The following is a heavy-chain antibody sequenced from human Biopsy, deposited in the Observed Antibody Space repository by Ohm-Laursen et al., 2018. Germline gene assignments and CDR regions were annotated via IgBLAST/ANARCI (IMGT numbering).Heavy chain of an antibody. Sequence: SDTLSLTWPVSGGSISSDYWSWIRQTPGKGLEWIGYIYYRGSTNYNPSLKSLVTISVDTSKNQFSLRLNSVTATDTAVYYCARATNSTGWPYYYFYGMDVWGQGTTVTVSS. CDR2: IYYRGST. CDR1: GGSISSDY. D-gene: IGHD2/OR15-2a*01. J-gene: IGHJ6*02. CDR3: ARATNSTGWPYYYFYGMDV. V-gene: IGHV4-59*07.